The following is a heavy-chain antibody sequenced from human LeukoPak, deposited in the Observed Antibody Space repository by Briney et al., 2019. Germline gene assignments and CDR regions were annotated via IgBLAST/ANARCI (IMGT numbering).Heavy chain of an antibody. CDR2: INAGNGNT. V-gene: IGHV1-3*01. D-gene: IGHD5-12*01. Sequence: ASVKVSCKASGYTFTSYAMHWVRQAPGQRLEWMGWINAGNGNTKYSQKLQGRVTMTTDTSTSTAYMELRSLRSDDTAVYYCARAEGMVATGYFDYWGQGTLVTVSS. CDR1: GYTFTSYA. J-gene: IGHJ4*02. CDR3: ARAEGMVATGYFDY.